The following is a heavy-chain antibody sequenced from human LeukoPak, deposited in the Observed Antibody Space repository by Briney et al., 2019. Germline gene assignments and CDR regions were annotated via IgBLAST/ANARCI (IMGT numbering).Heavy chain of an antibody. CDR2: ISSSSSYR. CDR1: GFTFSSYS. Sequence: PGGSLRLSCAASGFTFSSYSMSWVRQAPGKGLEWVSSISSSSSYRYYADSVKGRFTISRDNAKNSLYLQMNSLRAEDTAVYYCARGSGSPAPFFDYWGQGTLVTVSS. V-gene: IGHV3-21*01. D-gene: IGHD1-26*01. J-gene: IGHJ4*02. CDR3: ARGSGSPAPFFDY.